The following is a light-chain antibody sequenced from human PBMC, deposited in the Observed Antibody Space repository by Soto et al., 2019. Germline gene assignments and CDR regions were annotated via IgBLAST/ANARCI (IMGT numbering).Light chain of an antibody. Sequence: EIVMTQSPATLSVSPGERATLSCRASQSVNNDLAWYQQKPGQAPRLLIHGVSTRATGIPARFSGSGSGTEFTLTISSLQSEDFAVYYCQQYNNWRTFGQGTKVDI. V-gene: IGKV3-15*01. CDR1: QSVNND. J-gene: IGKJ1*01. CDR3: QQYNNWRT. CDR2: GVS.